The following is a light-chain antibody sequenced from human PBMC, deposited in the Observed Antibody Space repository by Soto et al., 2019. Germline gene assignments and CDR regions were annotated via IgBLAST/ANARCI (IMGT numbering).Light chain of an antibody. Sequence: DIQMTQSPSAVSASIGDRVIITCRASQDIGTWLTWYQQKPGQVPNLLMYPASSLHSGVPSRFSGSGSGTEFTLTISSLQPEYFATYSCQQANSFPPWTFGQGTKV. CDR3: QQANSFPPWT. CDR1: QDIGTW. J-gene: IGKJ1*01. CDR2: PAS. V-gene: IGKV1-12*01.